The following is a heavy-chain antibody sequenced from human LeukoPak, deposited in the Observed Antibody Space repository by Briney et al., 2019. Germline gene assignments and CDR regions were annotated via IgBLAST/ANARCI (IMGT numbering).Heavy chain of an antibody. V-gene: IGHV3-7*01. J-gene: IGHJ4*02. CDR2: IKQDGSEK. CDR1: GFTFSSYW. D-gene: IGHD6-19*01. Sequence: GGSLRLSCAASGFTFSSYWMSWVRQAPGKGLEWVANIKQDGSEKYYVDSVKGRFTISRDNAKNSLYLQMNSLRAEDTAVYYCARDLEGYKEGIAVAGTPDYWGQGTLVTVSS. CDR3: ARDLEGYKEGIAVAGTPDY.